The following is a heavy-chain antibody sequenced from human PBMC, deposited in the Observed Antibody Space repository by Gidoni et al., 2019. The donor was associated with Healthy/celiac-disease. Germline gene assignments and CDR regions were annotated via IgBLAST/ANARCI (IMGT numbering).Heavy chain of an antibody. D-gene: IGHD6-19*01. CDR2: ISAYNGNT. CDR3: AREAYSSGWYGVYYYYYGMDV. Sequence: QVQLVQSGAEVKKPGASVKVSCKASGYTFTSYGISWVRQAPGQGLEWMGWISAYNGNTNYAQKLQGRVTMTTDTSTSTAYMELRSLRSDDTAVYYCAREAYSSGWYGVYYYYYGMDVWGQGTTVTVSS. J-gene: IGHJ6*02. V-gene: IGHV1-18*01. CDR1: GYTFTSYG.